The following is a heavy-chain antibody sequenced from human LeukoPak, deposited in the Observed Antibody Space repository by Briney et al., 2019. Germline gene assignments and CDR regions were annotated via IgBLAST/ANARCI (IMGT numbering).Heavy chain of an antibody. CDR1: GFTFSSYA. CDR3: AKEAGYSGYDYPDY. J-gene: IGHJ4*02. V-gene: IGHV3-23*01. Sequence: SGGSLRLFCAASGFTFSSYAMSWVRQAPGKGLEWLSGISGSAYSTDYADSVQRRFTISRDNSKNTLYLQMNSLRAEDTAVYYCAKEAGYSGYDYPDYWGQGNLVTVSS. D-gene: IGHD5-12*01. CDR2: ISGSAYST.